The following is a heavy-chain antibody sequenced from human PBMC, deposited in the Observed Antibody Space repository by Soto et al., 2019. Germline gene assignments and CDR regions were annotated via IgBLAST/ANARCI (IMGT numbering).Heavy chain of an antibody. CDR1: GFTFSDYY. J-gene: IGHJ6*02. D-gene: IGHD6-19*01. Sequence: QVQLVESGGGLVKPGGSLRLSCAASGFTFSDYYMSWIRQAPGKGLEWVSYISSSSSYTNYADSVKGRFTISRDNAKNSLYLQRNSLRAEDTAVYYGARDMRQCLDRGMDVWGQGTTVTVSS. CDR3: ARDMRQCLDRGMDV. CDR2: ISSSSSYT. V-gene: IGHV3-11*05.